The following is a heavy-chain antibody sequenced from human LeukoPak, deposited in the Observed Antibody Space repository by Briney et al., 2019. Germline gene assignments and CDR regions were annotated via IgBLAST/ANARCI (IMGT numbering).Heavy chain of an antibody. CDR2: ISDTGRLS. D-gene: IGHD6-6*01. V-gene: IGHV3-23*01. J-gene: IGHJ4*02. CDR1: GFTFSSSA. CDR3: AKAVDRYSSSPLDY. Sequence: GGSLRLSCAASGFTFSSSAMSWVRQAPGKGLEWVAAISDTGRLSYCADSVNGRFTISRDISKNTLYVQMNSLRGEDTAVYYCAKAVDRYSSSPLDYWGQGTLVTVSS.